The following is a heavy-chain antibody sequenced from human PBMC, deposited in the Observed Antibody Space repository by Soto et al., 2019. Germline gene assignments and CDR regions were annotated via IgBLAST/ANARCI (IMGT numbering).Heavy chain of an antibody. CDR2: IYSGGST. V-gene: IGHV3-53*02. J-gene: IGHJ6*02. CDR1: GFTVSSNY. Sequence: EVQLVETGGGLIQPGGSLRLSCAASGFTVSSNYMSWVRQAPGKGLEWVSVIYSGGSTYYADSVKGRFTISRDNSKNTLYLQMNSLRAEDTAVYYCARDHGELPNYYYYGMDVWGQGTTVTVSS. CDR3: ARDHGELPNYYYYGMDV. D-gene: IGHD1-26*01.